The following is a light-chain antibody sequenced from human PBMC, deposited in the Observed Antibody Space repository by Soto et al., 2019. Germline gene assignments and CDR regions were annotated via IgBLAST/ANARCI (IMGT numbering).Light chain of an antibody. CDR1: QTVRNNY. CDR2: DAS. CDR3: QEFSSYPLT. Sequence: EVGLTQSPGTLSLTPGERATLSCRASQTVRNNYLAWYQQKPGQAPRLLIYDASSRATGIPDRLSGGGSGTDFTLTISRLEPEDFAVYYCQEFSSYPLTFGGGTKVDIK. V-gene: IGKV3-20*01. J-gene: IGKJ4*01.